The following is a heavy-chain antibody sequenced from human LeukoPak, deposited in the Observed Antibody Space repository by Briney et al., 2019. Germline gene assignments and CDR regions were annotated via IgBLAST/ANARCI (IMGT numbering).Heavy chain of an antibody. CDR1: GGYFSGYY. CDR2: IYQSGST. CDR3: ARHVVAFHYEASGYPQRGFYFDY. Sequence: PSEPLSLTYAVYGGYFSGYYWSWIRQPPGERLEWIGYIYQSGSTNYNPSLKRRDTISVDTPKNQFPLNLSSVTAADTAVYFCARHVVAFHYEASGYPQRGFYFDYWGQGTLVTVSS. D-gene: IGHD3-22*01. J-gene: IGHJ4*02. V-gene: IGHV4-59*08.